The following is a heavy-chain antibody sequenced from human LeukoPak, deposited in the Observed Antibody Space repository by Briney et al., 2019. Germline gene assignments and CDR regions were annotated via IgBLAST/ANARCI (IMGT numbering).Heavy chain of an antibody. D-gene: IGHD6-19*01. CDR2: IYYSGST. Sequence: SETLSLTCTVSGGSISSYYWSWIRQPPGKGLEWIGYIYYSGSTNYNPSLKSRVTISVDASKNQFSLKLSSVTAADTAVYYCARAQAVGFDYWGQGTLVTVSS. CDR1: GGSISSYY. CDR3: ARAQAVGFDY. V-gene: IGHV4-59*01. J-gene: IGHJ4*02.